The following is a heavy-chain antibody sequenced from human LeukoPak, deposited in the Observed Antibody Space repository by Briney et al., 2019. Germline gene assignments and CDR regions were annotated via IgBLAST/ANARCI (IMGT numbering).Heavy chain of an antibody. Sequence: GGSLRLSCAASGFTFSSYSMNWVHQAPGKGLEWVSSISSSSSYIYYADSVKGRFTISRDNAKNSLYLQMNSLRAEDAAVYYCARDKRGGPGYWGQGTLVTVSS. CDR3: ARDKRGGPGY. V-gene: IGHV3-21*01. J-gene: IGHJ4*02. CDR2: ISSSSSYI. D-gene: IGHD2-15*01. CDR1: GFTFSSYS.